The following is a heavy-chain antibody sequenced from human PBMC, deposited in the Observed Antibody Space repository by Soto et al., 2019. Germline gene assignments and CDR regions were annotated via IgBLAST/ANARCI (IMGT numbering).Heavy chain of an antibody. CDR1: GIIFGQYA. Sequence: GGSLRLSCAASGIIFGQYAMSWFRLAPGKGLEWVSVVGPSGAITFYADSVRGRFTMSRDNSENTLYLQMNSLRAADTALYFCARSSYDDSTGYYRTFDYWGPGTLVTVSS. J-gene: IGHJ4*02. V-gene: IGHV3-23*01. CDR2: VGPSGAIT. CDR3: ARSSYDDSTGYYRTFDY. D-gene: IGHD3-22*01.